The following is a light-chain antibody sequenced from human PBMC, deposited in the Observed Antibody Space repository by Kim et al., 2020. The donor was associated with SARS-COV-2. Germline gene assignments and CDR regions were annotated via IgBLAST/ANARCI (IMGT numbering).Light chain of an antibody. CDR1: QSVSSN. CDR3: QQYNNWPPDGT. J-gene: IGKJ2*01. CDR2: GAS. Sequence: SPGERATLSCRASQSVSSNLAWYQQKPGQAPRLLIYGASTRATGIPARFSGSGSGTEFTLTISSLQSEDFAVYYCQQYNNWPPDGTFGQGTKLEI. V-gene: IGKV3-15*01.